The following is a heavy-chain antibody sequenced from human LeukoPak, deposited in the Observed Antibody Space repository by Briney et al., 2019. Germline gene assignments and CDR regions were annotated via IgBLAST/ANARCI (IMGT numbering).Heavy chain of an antibody. CDR2: VHPNSGNT. V-gene: IGHV1-8*03. CDR3: ARGASRSFDY. CDR1: GYTFTGYE. Sequence: ASVKVSCKASGYTFTGYETHWVRQAAGQGLEWMGRVHPNSGNTAYAQKFQGRFTITRSTSITTAYMELSSPRSEDTATYYCARGASRSFDYWGQGTLVTVSS. D-gene: IGHD6-6*01. J-gene: IGHJ4*02.